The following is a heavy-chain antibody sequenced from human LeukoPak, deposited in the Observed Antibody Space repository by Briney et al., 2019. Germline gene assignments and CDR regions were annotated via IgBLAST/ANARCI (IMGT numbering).Heavy chain of an antibody. V-gene: IGHV3-7*01. CDR1: GFTFSHYW. D-gene: IGHD2-15*01. J-gene: IGHJ4*02. CDR3: ARPELPGWSVLFDF. Sequence: GGSLRLSCAASGFTFSHYWMSWVRQAPGKGLEWVANIKQDGSEKYYVDSMKGRFTISRDNARNSLYLQMNSLRAEDTAVYYCARPELPGWSVLFDFWGQGTLVTVSS. CDR2: IKQDGSEK.